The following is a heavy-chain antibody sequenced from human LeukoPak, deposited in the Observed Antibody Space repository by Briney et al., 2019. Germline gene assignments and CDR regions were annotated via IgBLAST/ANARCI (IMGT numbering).Heavy chain of an antibody. CDR3: ARWTGLSDAFDI. Sequence: SETLSLTCTVSGGSISSGDYHWSWIRQPPGKGLEWIGYIYYSGSTYYNPSLKSRVTISVDTSKNQFSLKLSSVTAADTAVYYCARWTGLSDAFDIWGQGTMVTVSS. CDR1: GGSISSGDYH. J-gene: IGHJ3*02. V-gene: IGHV4-30-4*08. D-gene: IGHD3/OR15-3a*01. CDR2: IYYSGST.